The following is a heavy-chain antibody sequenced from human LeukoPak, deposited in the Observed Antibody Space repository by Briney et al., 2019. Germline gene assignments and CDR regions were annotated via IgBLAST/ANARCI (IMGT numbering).Heavy chain of an antibody. Sequence: SETLSLTRTVSGASIRSGDYYWSWIRQPPGKGLEWIGYIYDSGSTYYNPSLKSRITISVDTSENRFSLKLGSVTATDTAVYYCARDCSGGSCYGAFDIWGQGTMVTVSS. CDR3: ARDCSGGSCYGAFDI. V-gene: IGHV4-30-4*01. D-gene: IGHD2-15*01. J-gene: IGHJ3*02. CDR1: GASIRSGDYY. CDR2: IYDSGST.